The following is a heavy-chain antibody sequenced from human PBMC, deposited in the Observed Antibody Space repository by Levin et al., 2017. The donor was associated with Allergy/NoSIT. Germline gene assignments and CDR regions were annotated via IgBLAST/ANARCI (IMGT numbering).Heavy chain of an antibody. V-gene: IGHV4-30-2*01. CDR2: IYHSGST. J-gene: IGHJ4*02. D-gene: IGHD3-9*01. Sequence: PSETLSLTCAVSGGSISSGGYSWSWIRQPPGKGLEWIGYIYHSGSTYYNPSLKSRVTISVDRSKNQFSLKLSSVTAADTAVYYCAREPSYYDILTGYYRGGYFDYWGQGTLVTVSS. CDR1: GGSISSGGYS. CDR3: AREPSYYDILTGYYRGGYFDY.